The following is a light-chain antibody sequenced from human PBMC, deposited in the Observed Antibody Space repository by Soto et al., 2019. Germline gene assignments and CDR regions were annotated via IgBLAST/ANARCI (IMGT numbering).Light chain of an antibody. J-gene: IGKJ5*01. CDR1: QSVLYSSDNKNY. CDR2: WAS. CDR3: QQYYTSIT. Sequence: DTVMTQSPDSLAVSLGERATINCKSSQSVLYSSDNKNYLAWYQQKPGQPPKLLIYWASTRESGVPERFSGSGSGTDFPLTISSLQAEDVAVYYCQQYYTSITFGQGTRLEIK. V-gene: IGKV4-1*01.